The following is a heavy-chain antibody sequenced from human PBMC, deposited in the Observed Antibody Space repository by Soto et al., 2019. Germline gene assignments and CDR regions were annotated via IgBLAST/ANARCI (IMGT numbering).Heavy chain of an antibody. J-gene: IGHJ4*02. Sequence: SETLSLTCTVSGGSISSYCWSWIRQPPGKGLEWIGYIYYSGSTNYNPSLKSRVTISVDTSKNQFSLKLSSVTAADTAVYYCARGSGYGRYFDWTRGYFDYWGQGTLVTVSS. CDR2: IYYSGST. V-gene: IGHV4-59*01. D-gene: IGHD3-9*01. CDR1: GGSISSYC. CDR3: ARGSGYGRYFDWTRGYFDY.